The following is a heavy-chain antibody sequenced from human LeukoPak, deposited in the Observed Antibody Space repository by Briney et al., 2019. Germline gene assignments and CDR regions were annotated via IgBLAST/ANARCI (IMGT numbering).Heavy chain of an antibody. CDR2: IIPIFGTA. J-gene: IGHJ4*02. D-gene: IGHD3-22*01. CDR1: GGTFSSYA. V-gene: IGHV1-69*13. CDR3: AREGYYDSSGYYLPPGTWFDY. Sequence: ASVKVSCKASGGTFSSYAISWVRQAPGQGLEWMGGIIPIFGTANYAQKFQGRVKITADESTSTAYMELSSLRSEDTAVYYCAREGYYDSSGYYLPPGTWFDYWGQGTLVTVSS.